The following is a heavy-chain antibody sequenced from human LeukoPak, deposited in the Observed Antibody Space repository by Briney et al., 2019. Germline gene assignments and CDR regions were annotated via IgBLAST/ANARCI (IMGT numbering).Heavy chain of an antibody. CDR1: GDSVSSNGAA. CDR3: AGYPDCSGSCHREAFDI. CDR2: TYYRSKWYN. D-gene: IGHD6-13*01. Sequence: SQTLSLTCAISGDSVSSNGAAWNWIRQSPSRGLEWLGRTYYRSKWYNDYAVSVKSRITINPDTSKNQFSLQLNSVTPEDTAVYYCAGYPDCSGSCHREAFDIWGQGTMVTVSS. V-gene: IGHV6-1*01. J-gene: IGHJ3*02.